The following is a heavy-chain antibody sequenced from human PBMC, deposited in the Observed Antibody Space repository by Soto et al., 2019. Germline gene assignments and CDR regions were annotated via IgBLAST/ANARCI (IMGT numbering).Heavy chain of an antibody. Sequence: EVQLVESGGGLVQPGGSLRLSCAASGFTFSSYSMNWVRQAPGKGLEWVSYIGSSGNSIYYADSVKGRFTISRDNAKNSLYLHMNSLRAEDTAVXYCARGTSCNTGSCSIFYYYYMDVWGKGTTVTVSS. J-gene: IGHJ6*03. CDR3: ARGTSCNTGSCSIFYYYYMDV. V-gene: IGHV3-48*01. CDR1: GFTFSSYS. D-gene: IGHD2-15*01. CDR2: IGSSGNSI.